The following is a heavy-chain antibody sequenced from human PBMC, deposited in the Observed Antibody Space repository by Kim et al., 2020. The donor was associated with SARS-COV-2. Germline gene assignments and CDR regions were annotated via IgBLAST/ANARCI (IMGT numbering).Heavy chain of an antibody. J-gene: IGHJ4*02. Sequence: KRRVTLSVDTAKNQFALKLSSVTAADTAVYYCARHGGTRPIFGVVIHFDYWGQGTLVTVSS. V-gene: IGHV4-39*01. CDR3: ARHGGTRPIFGVVIHFDY. D-gene: IGHD3-3*01.